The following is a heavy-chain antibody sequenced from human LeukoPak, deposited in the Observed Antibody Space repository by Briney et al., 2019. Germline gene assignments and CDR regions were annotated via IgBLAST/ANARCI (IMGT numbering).Heavy chain of an antibody. CDR2: INHSGST. V-gene: IGHV4-34*01. Sequence: KSSETLSLTCAVYGGSFSGYYWSWIRQPPGKGLEWIGEINHSGSTNYNPSLKSRVTISVDTSKNQFSLKLNSMTAADTAVYYCVKSRIWRDAFDIWGQGTMVIVSS. CDR1: GGSFSGYY. J-gene: IGHJ3*02. D-gene: IGHD3-3*01. CDR3: VKSRIWRDAFDI.